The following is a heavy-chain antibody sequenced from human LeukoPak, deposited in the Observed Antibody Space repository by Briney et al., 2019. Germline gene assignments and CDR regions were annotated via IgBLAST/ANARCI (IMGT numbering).Heavy chain of an antibody. CDR3: ARGPLNFRIHYFDY. J-gene: IGHJ4*02. V-gene: IGHV4-34*01. CDR2: INHSGST. CDR1: GGSFSGYY. Sequence: SETLSLTCAVYGGSFSGYYWSWIRQPPGKGLEWIGEINHSGSTNYNPSLKSRVTISVDTSKNQFSLKLSSVTAADTAVYYCARGPLNFRIHYFDYWGQGTLVTVSS. D-gene: IGHD1-20*01.